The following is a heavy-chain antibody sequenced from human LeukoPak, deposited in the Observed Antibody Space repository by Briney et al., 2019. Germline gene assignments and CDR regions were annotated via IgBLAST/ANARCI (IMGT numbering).Heavy chain of an antibody. Sequence: PGGSLRLSCAASGFTFSIYEMNWVRQAPGKGLEWVSYISSSGSTIYYADSVKGPFTISRDNAKNSLYMQMNSLRGEETAVYYCARESHTRYCSGGSCYPAEYFQHWGQGTLVTVSS. J-gene: IGHJ1*01. CDR2: ISSSGSTI. CDR3: ARESHTRYCSGGSCYPAEYFQH. CDR1: GFTFSIYE. D-gene: IGHD2-15*01. V-gene: IGHV3-48*03.